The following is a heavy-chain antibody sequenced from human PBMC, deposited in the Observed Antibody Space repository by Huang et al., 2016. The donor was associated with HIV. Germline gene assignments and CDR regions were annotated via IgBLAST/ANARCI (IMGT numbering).Heavy chain of an antibody. V-gene: IGHV3-30*03. CDR1: GFTFRSYG. D-gene: IGHD3-3*01. CDR2: ISYDEANK. Sequence: QILLIESGGGVGQPGRSLRLSCAASGFTFRSYGKHWVLQAQVKGLEWVAGISYDEANKYYADSVRGRFTISRDNSKNTLYLQMNSLRSEDTAVYYCARGPIRFLAWLLNFDYWGQGALVTVSS. J-gene: IGHJ4*02. CDR3: ARGPIRFLAWLLNFDY.